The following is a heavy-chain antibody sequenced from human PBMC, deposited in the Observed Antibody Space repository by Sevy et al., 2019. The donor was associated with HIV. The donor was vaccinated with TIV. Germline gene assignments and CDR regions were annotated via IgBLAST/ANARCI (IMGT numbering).Heavy chain of an antibody. CDR3: ATTKGGRYCSGGSCYPGYYYGMDV. CDR1: GYTLTELS. V-gene: IGHV1-24*01. J-gene: IGHJ6*02. CDR2: FDPEDGET. Sequence: ASVKVSCKVSGYTLTELSMHWVRPAPGKGLEWMGGFDPEDGETIYAQKFQGRVTMTEDTSTDTAYMELSSLRSEDTAVYYCATTKGGRYCSGGSCYPGYYYGMDVWGQGTTVTVSS. D-gene: IGHD2-15*01.